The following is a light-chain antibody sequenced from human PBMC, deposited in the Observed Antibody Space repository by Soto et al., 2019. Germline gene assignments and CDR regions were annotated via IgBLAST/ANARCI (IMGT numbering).Light chain of an antibody. CDR1: QSISTY. CDR2: AAS. V-gene: IGKV1-39*01. CDR3: QQSYSAPGT. J-gene: IGKJ2*01. Sequence: QMTQSPSSLSASVGDRVTITCRASQSISTYLNWYQQKPGKAPKLLIYAASSLQSGVPSRFSGRGSGTDFTLTLPSLQPEDFATYYCQQSYSAPGTFGQGTKLEIK.